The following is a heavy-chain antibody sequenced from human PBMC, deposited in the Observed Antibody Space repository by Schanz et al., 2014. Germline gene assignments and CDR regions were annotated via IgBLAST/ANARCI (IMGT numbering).Heavy chain of an antibody. CDR2: ISTSSGYI. Sequence: DVQVVESGGDLVQPGGSLRLSCAASGIDFSSYSMNWVRQAPGKGLEWVSTISTSSGYIYYADSVNGRFTISRDNGQNSLYLQMNSLKTEDTAVYFCARAAYSHGLDVWGRGTTVTVSS. V-gene: IGHV3-21*04. J-gene: IGHJ6*02. CDR1: GIDFSSYS. CDR3: ARAAYSHGLDV. D-gene: IGHD3-16*01.